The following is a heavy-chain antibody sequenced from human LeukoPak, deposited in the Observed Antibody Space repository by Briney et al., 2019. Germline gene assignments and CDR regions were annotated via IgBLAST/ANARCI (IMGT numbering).Heavy chain of an antibody. J-gene: IGHJ4*02. CDR3: ARGTLSSSWYGAFDY. Sequence: ASVKVSCKASGYTFTGYYMHWVRQAPGQGLEWMGWINPNSGGTNYAQKFQGRVTMTRDTSISTAYMELSRLRSDDTAVYYCARGTLSSSWYGAFDYWGQGTLVTVSS. CDR2: INPNSGGT. V-gene: IGHV1-2*02. CDR1: GYTFTGYY. D-gene: IGHD6-13*01.